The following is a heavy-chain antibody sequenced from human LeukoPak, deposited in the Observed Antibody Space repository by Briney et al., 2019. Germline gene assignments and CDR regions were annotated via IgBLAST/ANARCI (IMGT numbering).Heavy chain of an antibody. J-gene: IGHJ4*02. Sequence: ASVKVSCKESGYTFTSYYMHRVRQAPGQGLEWMGIINPSGGSTTYAQKFQGRLIVTRDMSTSTVYMELSSLASEDTAVYYCAREIGVMPIDDFWTGYFDYWGQGTLVTVSS. CDR3: AREIGVMPIDDFWTGYFDY. D-gene: IGHD3/OR15-3a*01. CDR2: INPSGGST. CDR1: GYTFTSYY. V-gene: IGHV1-46*01.